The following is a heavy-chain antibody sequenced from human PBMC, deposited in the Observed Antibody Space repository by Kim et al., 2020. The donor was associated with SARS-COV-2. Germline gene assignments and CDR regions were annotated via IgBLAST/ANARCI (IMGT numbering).Heavy chain of an antibody. CDR2: ISPNSGGT. CDR3: AKFVGDYGAMDV. Sequence: ASVKVSCKASGYIFTDYYMHWVRQAPGQGLEWMGRISPNSGGTNYAQKFQGRVTMTRDTSISTAYMELSRLRSDDTAVYYCAKFVGDYGAMDVWGQGTTVTVS. J-gene: IGHJ6*02. CDR1: GYIFTDYY. D-gene: IGHD4-17*01. V-gene: IGHV1-2*06.